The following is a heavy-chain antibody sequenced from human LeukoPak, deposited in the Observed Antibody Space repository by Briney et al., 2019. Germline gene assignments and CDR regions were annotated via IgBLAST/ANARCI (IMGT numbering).Heavy chain of an antibody. CDR1: GFTFSSYS. CDR3: ARTVSSGWYYFDY. D-gene: IGHD6-19*01. V-gene: IGHV3-21*01. CDR2: ISSSSSYI. Sequence: GGSLRLSCAASGFTFSSYSMNWVRQAPGKGLEWVSSISSSSSYIYYADSVKGRFTISRDNAKNSLYLQMNSLRAEDTAVYYCARTVSSGWYYFDYWGQGTLVTVSS. J-gene: IGHJ4*02.